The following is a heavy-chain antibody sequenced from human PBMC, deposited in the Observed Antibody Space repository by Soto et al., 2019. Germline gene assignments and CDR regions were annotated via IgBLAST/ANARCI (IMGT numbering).Heavy chain of an antibody. V-gene: IGHV1-8*02. CDR3: ARGPGGYYYYYMDV. CDR2: MNPNSGNT. Sequence: GASVKVSCKASGYTFTSYAMNWVRQAPGQGLEWMGWMNPNSGNTGYAQKFQGRVTMTRNTSISTAYMELSSLRSEDTAVYYCARGPGGYYYYYMDVWGKRTTVTVSS. J-gene: IGHJ6*03. D-gene: IGHD2-15*01. CDR1: GYTFTSYA.